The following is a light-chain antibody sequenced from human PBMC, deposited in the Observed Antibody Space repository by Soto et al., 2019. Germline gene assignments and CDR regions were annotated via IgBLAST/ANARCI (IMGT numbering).Light chain of an antibody. CDR3: QQFNTNSLIT. CDR2: KAS. J-gene: IGKJ5*01. CDR1: QTISSW. Sequence: DIQMTQSPSTLSGSVGDRVTITCRASQTISSWLAWYQQKPGKAPKLLIYKASSLESGVPSRFSGSGSGTEFSLTISSLQPDDFATYYCQQFNTNSLITFGQGTRLEIK. V-gene: IGKV1-5*03.